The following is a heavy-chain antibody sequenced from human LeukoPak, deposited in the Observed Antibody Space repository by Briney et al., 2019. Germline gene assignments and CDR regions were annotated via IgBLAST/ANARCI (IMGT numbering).Heavy chain of an antibody. CDR2: ISSSGSYI. D-gene: IGHD4-17*01. J-gene: IGHJ4*02. CDR3: ARDGYGDYEPDY. CDR1: GFTFINYS. V-gene: IGHV3-21*01. Sequence: GGSLRLSCAASGFTFINYSMSWVRQAPGKGLEWVSSISSSGSYIYYADSVKGRFTITRDNAKNSLYLQMNSLRAEDTAVYYCARDGYGDYEPDYWGQGTLVTVSS.